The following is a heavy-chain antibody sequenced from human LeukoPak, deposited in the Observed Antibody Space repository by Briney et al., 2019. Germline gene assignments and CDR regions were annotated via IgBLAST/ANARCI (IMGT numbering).Heavy chain of an antibody. CDR2: IKQDGSEK. V-gene: IGHV3-7*01. Sequence: GGSLRLSCAASGFTFSSYWMSWVRQAPGKGLEWVANIKQDGSEKYYVDSVKGRFTISRDNAKNSLYLQMNSLRAEDTAVYYCAREDCSGGSCYEGNWFDPWGQGTLVTASS. J-gene: IGHJ5*02. D-gene: IGHD2-15*01. CDR1: GFTFSSYW. CDR3: AREDCSGGSCYEGNWFDP.